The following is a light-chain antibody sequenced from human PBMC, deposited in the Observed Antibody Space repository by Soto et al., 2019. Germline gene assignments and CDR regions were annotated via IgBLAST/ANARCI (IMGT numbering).Light chain of an antibody. Sequence: QSALTQPRSVSGSPGQSATISCTGTSSDVGGYNYVSWYQQYAGKAPKLMIYDVTKRPSGVPDRFSGSKSGNTASLSISGLQAEDEADYYCCSYAGTYIGYVFGSETKLTVL. V-gene: IGLV2-11*01. CDR3: CSYAGTYIGYV. J-gene: IGLJ6*01. CDR1: SSDVGGYNY. CDR2: DVT.